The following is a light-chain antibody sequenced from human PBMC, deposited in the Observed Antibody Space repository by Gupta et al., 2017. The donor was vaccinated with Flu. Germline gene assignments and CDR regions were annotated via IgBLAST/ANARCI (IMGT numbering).Light chain of an antibody. J-gene: IGKJ1*01. Sequence: DIQMTQSPSSLSASVGDRVTITCRASQAVTNSVAWFQQKPGKAPKSLIYSSSSLHSAVPSRFSGRRSGTEFTLTISSLQPEDFATYYCQQYNSYPWTFGQGTKVGI. CDR1: QAVTNS. CDR2: SSS. V-gene: IGKV1-16*01. CDR3: QQYNSYPWT.